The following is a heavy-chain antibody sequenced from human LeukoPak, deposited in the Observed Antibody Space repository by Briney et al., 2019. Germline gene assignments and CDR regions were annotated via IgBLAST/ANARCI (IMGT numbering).Heavy chain of an antibody. CDR3: ARGEAAAGTSTFDY. CDR2: IYYSGST. CDR1: GGSISSGGYY. Sequence: SETLSLTCTVSGGSISSGGYYWSWIRQHPGKGLEWIGYIYYSGSTYYNPSLKSRVTISVDTSKNQFSLKLSSVTAADTAVYYCARGEAAAGTSTFDYWGQGTLVTVSS. V-gene: IGHV4-31*03. D-gene: IGHD6-13*01. J-gene: IGHJ4*02.